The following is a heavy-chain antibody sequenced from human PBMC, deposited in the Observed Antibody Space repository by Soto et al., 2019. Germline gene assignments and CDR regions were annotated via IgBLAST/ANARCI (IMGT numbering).Heavy chain of an antibody. CDR3: AREPEDGVPGDF. V-gene: IGHV1-3*01. CDR1: GYTFTSHT. Sequence: QVQLVQSGAEVKEPGASVKGSCKASGYTFTSHTIHWARQAPGQGLEWMGWIIVSHGRPRIAPHFQGRVTLTTDTSATTAYMELNSLTSEDTAVYFCAREPEDGVPGDFWGQGTLVVVSS. CDR2: IIVSHGRP. D-gene: IGHD3-3*01. J-gene: IGHJ4*02.